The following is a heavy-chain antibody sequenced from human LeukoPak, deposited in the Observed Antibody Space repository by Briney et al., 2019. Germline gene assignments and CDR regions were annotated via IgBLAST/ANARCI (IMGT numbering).Heavy chain of an antibody. D-gene: IGHD1-26*01. Sequence: GGSLRLSCAASGFTFSSYWMHWARQAPGKGLVWVSRINSDGSSTSYTDSVKGRFTISRDNAKNSLDLQMNSLRAEDTAVYYCARDSGNYLDAFDIWGQGTMVTVSS. CDR1: GFTFSSYW. CDR3: ARDSGNYLDAFDI. J-gene: IGHJ3*02. CDR2: INSDGSST. V-gene: IGHV3-74*01.